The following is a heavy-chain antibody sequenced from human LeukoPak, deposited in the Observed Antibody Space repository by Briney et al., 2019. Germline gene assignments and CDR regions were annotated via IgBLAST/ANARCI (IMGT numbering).Heavy chain of an antibody. CDR1: GGSFSGYY. CDR2: INHSGST. Sequence: SETLSLTCAVYGGSFSGYYWSWIRQPPGKGLEWIGEINHSGSTNYNPSLKSRVTISVDTSKNQFSLKLSSVTAADTAVYYCARFGMVFGSGSYYNVRRTYYFDYWGQGTLVTVSS. D-gene: IGHD3-10*01. V-gene: IGHV4-34*01. J-gene: IGHJ4*02. CDR3: ARFGMVFGSGSYYNVRRTYYFDY.